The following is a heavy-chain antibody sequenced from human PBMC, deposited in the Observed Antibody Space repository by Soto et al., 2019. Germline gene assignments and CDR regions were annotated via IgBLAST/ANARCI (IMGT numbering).Heavy chain of an antibody. Sequence: QVQLQESGPGLVQPSQTLSLTCTVSGDSISRGAYYWTWIRQHPGKGLEGMGYISNSGKTHYNPPPKSQLTISLDPSETHFSLKLTFVRAADPAIYSCARARQYYDWGPAPGGKGTLFTV. CDR1: GDSISRGAYY. CDR3: ARARQYYDWGPAP. D-gene: IGHD3-22*01. J-gene: IGHJ5*02. CDR2: ISNSGKT. V-gene: IGHV4-31*01.